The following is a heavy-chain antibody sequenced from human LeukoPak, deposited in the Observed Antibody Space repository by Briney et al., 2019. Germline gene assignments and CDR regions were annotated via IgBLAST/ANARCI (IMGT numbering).Heavy chain of an antibody. CDR3: ARVVSLVWYFVL. CDR2: IYYSGST. D-gene: IGHD3-10*01. Sequence: SETLSLTCTVSGGSISSYYWSWIRQPPGKGLEWMGYIYYSGSTNYNPSLKSRVTISVDTSKNQFSLKRSSVTAADTAVYYCARVVSLVWYFVLWGRGTLVTVSS. J-gene: IGHJ2*01. CDR1: GGSISSYY. V-gene: IGHV4-59*01.